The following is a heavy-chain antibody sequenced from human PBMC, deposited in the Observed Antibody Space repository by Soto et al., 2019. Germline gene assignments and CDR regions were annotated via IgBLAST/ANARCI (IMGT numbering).Heavy chain of an antibody. CDR3: ARAPYLGSGTYYYYALDV. D-gene: IGHD3-10*01. CDR2: ISSSAGTI. CDR1: GLTFSDHY. V-gene: IGHV3-11*01. J-gene: IGHJ6*02. Sequence: QVQLVESGGGLVKPGGSLRLSCAASGLTFSDHYMTWIRQAPGKGLEWISYISSSAGTIYYADSVKGRFTISRDNAKNSLSLQMTNLRAEDTAVYYCARAPYLGSGTYYYYALDVWGQGKTVTVPS.